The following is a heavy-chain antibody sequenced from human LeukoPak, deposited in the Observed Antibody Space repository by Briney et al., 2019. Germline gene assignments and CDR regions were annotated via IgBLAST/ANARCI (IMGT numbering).Heavy chain of an antibody. Sequence: GASVKVSCKASGGTFSSYAISWVRQAPGQGLEWMGGIIPIFGTANYAQKFQGRVTITADKSTSTAYMELRSLRSDDTAVYYCARVAQHRYYYDTSDYRYYFDFWGQGTLVTVSS. J-gene: IGHJ4*02. CDR1: GGTFSSYA. CDR3: ARVAQHRYYYDTSDYRYYFDF. CDR2: IIPIFGTA. V-gene: IGHV1-69*06. D-gene: IGHD3-22*01.